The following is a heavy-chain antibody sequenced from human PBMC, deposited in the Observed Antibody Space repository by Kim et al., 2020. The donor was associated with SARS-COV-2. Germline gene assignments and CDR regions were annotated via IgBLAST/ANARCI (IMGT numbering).Heavy chain of an antibody. CDR1: GFTFSSYW. CDR3: ARDPSVPIANFDY. CDR2: IKQDGSEK. J-gene: IGHJ4*02. D-gene: IGHD6-13*01. Sequence: GGSLRLSCAASGFTFSSYWMSWVRQAPGKGLEWVANIKQDGSEKYNVDSVKGRFTISRDNAKNSLYLQMNSLRAEDTAMYYCARDPSVPIANFDYWGQGTLVTVSS. V-gene: IGHV3-7*03.